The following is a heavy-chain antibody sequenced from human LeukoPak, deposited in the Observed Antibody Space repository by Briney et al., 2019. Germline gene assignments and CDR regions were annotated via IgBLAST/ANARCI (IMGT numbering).Heavy chain of an antibody. CDR2: ISGSGDSP. CDR3: AKGLTKDGDD. V-gene: IGHV3-23*01. Sequence: PGGSLRLSCATSGFTFSSSAMYWVRQAPGKGLEWVSAISGSGDSPYYADSMKGRFTISRDNSKNTLYLQMNSLRAEDAAVYYCAKGLTKDGDDWGQGTLVTVSS. D-gene: IGHD2-8*01. CDR1: GFTFSSSA. J-gene: IGHJ4*02.